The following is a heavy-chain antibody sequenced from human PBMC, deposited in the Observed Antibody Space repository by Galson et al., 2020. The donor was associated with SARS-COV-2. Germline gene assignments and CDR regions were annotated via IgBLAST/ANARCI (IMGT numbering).Heavy chain of an antibody. CDR1: GYTFTGHY. D-gene: IGHD1-26*01. CDR2: INPNDGVT. CDR3: ARGGSGSYYGYFDN. J-gene: IGHJ4*01. Sequence: ASVKVSCMASGYTFTGHYMNWVRQAPGHGLEWMGWINPNDGVTNYAQDFQGRVTMTSDMSLSTVYMDLNSLRGDDTAIYYCARGGSGSYYGYFDNWGQGTLVTVSS. V-gene: IGHV1-2*02.